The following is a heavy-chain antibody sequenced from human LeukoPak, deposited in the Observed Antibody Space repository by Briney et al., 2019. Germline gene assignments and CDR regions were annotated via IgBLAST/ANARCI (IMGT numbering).Heavy chain of an antibody. CDR2: ISNSGGST. V-gene: IGHV3-23*01. J-gene: IGHJ4*02. D-gene: IGHD6-6*01. CDR3: AKETSSSFDY. Sequence: GGSLRLSCAASGFTFSSYAMNWVRQAPGKGLEWVPGISNSGGSTYYADSVKGRFTISRDNSKNTLYLQMNSLRAEDTAVYYCAKETSSSFDYCGQGTLVTVSS. CDR1: GFTFSSYA.